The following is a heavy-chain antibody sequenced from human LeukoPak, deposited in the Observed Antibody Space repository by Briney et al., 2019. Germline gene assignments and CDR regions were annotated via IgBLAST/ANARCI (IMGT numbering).Heavy chain of an antibody. CDR3: ARDAVLRNIAAAGYFDN. D-gene: IGHD6-13*01. V-gene: IGHV3-20*04. Sequence: GGSLRLSCAASGFPFDDYGMSWVRQAPGKGLEWVSGISWNGGSTGYADSVKGRFTISRDNAKNSLYLQMNSLRAEDTALFYCARDAVLRNIAAAGYFDNWGQGTLVTVSS. CDR1: GFPFDDYG. J-gene: IGHJ4*02. CDR2: ISWNGGST.